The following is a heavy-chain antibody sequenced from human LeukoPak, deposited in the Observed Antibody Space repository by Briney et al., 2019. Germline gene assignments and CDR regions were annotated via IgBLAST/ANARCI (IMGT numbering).Heavy chain of an antibody. CDR2: IISDGSRT. V-gene: IGHV3-74*01. CDR3: AKEASRGSSFAYTPIEKPYYLDY. CDR1: GFTFSSTW. J-gene: IGHJ4*02. D-gene: IGHD5-18*01. Sequence: GGSLRLSCAASGFTFSSTWMHWVRQTPGKGLVWVSRIISDGSRTAYADSVKGRFTISRDNSKNTLFLQMNSLRAEDTAVYYCAKEASRGSSFAYTPIEKPYYLDYWGQGTLVTVSS.